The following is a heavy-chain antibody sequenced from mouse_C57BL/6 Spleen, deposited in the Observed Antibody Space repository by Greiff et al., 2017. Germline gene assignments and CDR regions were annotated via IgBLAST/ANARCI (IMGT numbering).Heavy chain of an antibody. Sequence: VQLQQSGTVLARPGASVKMSCKTSGYTFTSYWMHWVKQRPGQGLEWIGAIYPGNSDTSYNQKFKGKAKLTAVTSASTAYMELSSLTNEDSAVYYCTREDDITTPHYAMDDWGQGTSVTVSS. CDR1: GYTFTSYW. CDR2: IYPGNSDT. CDR3: TREDDITTPHYAMDD. D-gene: IGHD1-1*01. V-gene: IGHV1-5*01. J-gene: IGHJ4*01.